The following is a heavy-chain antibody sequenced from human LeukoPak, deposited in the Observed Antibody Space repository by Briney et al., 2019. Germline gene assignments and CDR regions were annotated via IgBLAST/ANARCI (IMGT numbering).Heavy chain of an antibody. CDR2: IKPDGSKK. V-gene: IGHV3-7*03. CDR3: ATPLDYYDSSGYHQGGD. CDR1: GFTFSSYW. J-gene: IGHJ4*02. Sequence: GGSLRLSCAASGFTFSSYWMTWVRQAPGKGLEWVANIKPDGSKKNYVDSVKGRSTISRDNAKNSLYLQMNSLRAEDTAVYFCATPLDYYDSSGYHQGGDWGQGTLVTVSS. D-gene: IGHD3-22*01.